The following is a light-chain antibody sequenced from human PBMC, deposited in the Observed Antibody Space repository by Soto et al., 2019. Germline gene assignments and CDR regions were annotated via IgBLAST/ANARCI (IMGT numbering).Light chain of an antibody. Sequence: EIVMTQSPATLSVSPGERATLSCRASQSVFSSLAWYQQRPGQSPRLLIYGTSTRATGIPVRFSGSGSGTDFTLTISSLHPEDFAVYYCQQRSNWLTFGGGTKVDIK. CDR2: GTS. CDR3: QQRSNWLT. J-gene: IGKJ4*01. CDR1: QSVFSS. V-gene: IGKV3D-15*01.